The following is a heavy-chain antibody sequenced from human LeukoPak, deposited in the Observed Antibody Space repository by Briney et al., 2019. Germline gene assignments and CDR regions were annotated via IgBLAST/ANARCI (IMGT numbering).Heavy chain of an antibody. CDR1: GFIVSSNY. CDR2: IYSGGST. CDR3: AELGITMIGGV. V-gene: IGHV3-53*01. Sequence: GGSLRLSCAASGFIVSSNYMSWVRQAPGKGLEWVSVIYSGGSTYYADSVKGRFTISRDNAKNSLYLQMNSLRAEDTAVYYCAELGITMIGGVWGKGTTVTISS. D-gene: IGHD3-10*02. J-gene: IGHJ6*04.